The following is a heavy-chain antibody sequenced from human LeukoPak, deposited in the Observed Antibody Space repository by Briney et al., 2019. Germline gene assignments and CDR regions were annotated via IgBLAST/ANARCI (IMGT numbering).Heavy chain of an antibody. J-gene: IGHJ6*04. CDR2: ISSSGSTI. V-gene: IGHV3-48*04. D-gene: IGHD3-10*02. CDR1: GFTFSSHG. CDR3: AELGITMIGGV. Sequence: GGSLRLSCAASGFTFSSHGMNWVRQAPGKWLEWVSYISSSGSTIYYADSVKGRFTISRDNAKNSLYLQMNSLRAEDTAVYYCAELGITMIGGVWGKGTTVTISS.